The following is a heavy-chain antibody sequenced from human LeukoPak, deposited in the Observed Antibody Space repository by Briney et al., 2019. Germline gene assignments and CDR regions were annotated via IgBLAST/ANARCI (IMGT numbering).Heavy chain of an antibody. CDR2: INYDGSST. D-gene: IGHD3-16*01. Sequence: GGSLRLSCAASGFTFSNYWMHWVRQAPGKGLAWVSHINYDGSSTTYADSVRGRVTISRDNAKNTLYLQMSSLRAEDTAVYYCATLGFPGNWGQGTLVTVSS. CDR1: GFTFSNYW. CDR3: ATLGFPGN. V-gene: IGHV3-74*01. J-gene: IGHJ4*02.